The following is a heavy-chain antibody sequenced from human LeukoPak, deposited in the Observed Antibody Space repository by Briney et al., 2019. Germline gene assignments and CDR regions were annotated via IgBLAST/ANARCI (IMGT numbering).Heavy chain of an antibody. CDR2: MYSGGST. V-gene: IGHV3-53*01. CDR1: GFTVSSLY. J-gene: IGHJ4*02. Sequence: PGGSLRLSCAASGFTVSSLYMSWVRQAPGKGLEWVSVMYSGGSTYYIDSVKGRFTISRDNSKNTLYLQMNSLRAEDTAVYYCARDCYFDSCFWGQGTLVTVSS. D-gene: IGHD2-15*01. CDR3: ARDCYFDSCF.